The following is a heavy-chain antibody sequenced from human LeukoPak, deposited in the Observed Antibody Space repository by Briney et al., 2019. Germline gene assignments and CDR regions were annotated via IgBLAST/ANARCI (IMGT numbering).Heavy chain of an antibody. CDR3: ARAVGVAGWAFDI. D-gene: IGHD2-15*01. V-gene: IGHV1-18*01. CDR2: ISAYNGNA. CDR1: GYTFTGYG. Sequence: GASVKVSCKASGYTFTGYGISWVRQAPGQGLEWMGWISAYNGNANYAQRLQGRVTMTTDTSTSTAYMELRSLRSDDTAVYYCARAVGVAGWAFDIWGQGTMVTVSS. J-gene: IGHJ3*02.